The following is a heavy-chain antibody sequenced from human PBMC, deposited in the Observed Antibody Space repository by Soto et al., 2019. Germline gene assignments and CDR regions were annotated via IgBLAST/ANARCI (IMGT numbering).Heavy chain of an antibody. V-gene: IGHV3-7*01. Sequence: GSLRLSCAASGFTFSTYWMTWVRQAPGKGLEWVANINLDGSEKHYVDSVKGRFTISRDNAKNSLYLQMNSLRAEDTAVYYCARARMDYWGQGTLATVSP. CDR2: INLDGSEK. J-gene: IGHJ4*02. CDR3: ARARMDY. CDR1: GFTFSTYW.